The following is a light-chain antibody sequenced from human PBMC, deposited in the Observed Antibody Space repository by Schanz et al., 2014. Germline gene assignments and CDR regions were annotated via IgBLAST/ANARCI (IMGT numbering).Light chain of an antibody. Sequence: EIVLTQSPGTLSLSPGERATLSCRASESVSSSSLAWYQQKPGQAPRLLIYGASSRATGIPDRFSGSGSATDFTLTISRLEPEDFAVYYCQQYETSPATFGQGTKVDIK. J-gene: IGKJ1*01. CDR3: QQYETSPAT. CDR2: GAS. CDR1: ESVSSSS. V-gene: IGKV3-20*01.